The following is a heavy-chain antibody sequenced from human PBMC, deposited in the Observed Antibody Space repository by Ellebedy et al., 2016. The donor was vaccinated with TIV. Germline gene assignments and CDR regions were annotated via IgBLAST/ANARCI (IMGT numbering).Heavy chain of an antibody. D-gene: IGHD2-2*01. CDR1: GGSISTYS. J-gene: IGHJ5*02. Sequence: MPSETLSLTCAVSGGSISTYSWRWIRQSAGTALEWIGRIYHTGSPYYNPSLKSRVTMSVDTSNNQFSLKLTSVTAADTAVYYCARDPNCRSTSCIGYWFDPWGQGTLVTVSS. CDR3: ARDPNCRSTSCIGYWFDP. V-gene: IGHV4-4*07. CDR2: IYHTGSP.